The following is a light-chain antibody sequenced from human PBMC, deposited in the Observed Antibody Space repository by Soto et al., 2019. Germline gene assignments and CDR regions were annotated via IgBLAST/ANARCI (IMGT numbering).Light chain of an antibody. Sequence: DIQLTQSPSFLSASVGDRVTITCRASQGISSYLAWYQQTPGKAPTLLIYASSTLQSGVPSRFSGSGSGTEFTLTISSLQPEDFATYYCQQLNTFHVTFGQGPRLDI. CDR3: QQLNTFHVT. J-gene: IGKJ5*01. CDR2: ASS. V-gene: IGKV1-9*01. CDR1: QGISSY.